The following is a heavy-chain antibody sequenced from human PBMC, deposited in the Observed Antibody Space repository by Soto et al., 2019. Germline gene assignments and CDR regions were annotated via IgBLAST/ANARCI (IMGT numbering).Heavy chain of an antibody. CDR3: VRDFGWYFRSGYMDV. Sequence: EVQLVESGGGLVKPGGSLRLSGAASGFSFISYSMNWVRQAPGKGLEWVSSINEDSSYIYYAHSLRGRFTISRDNAKDSLYLQMNSLRAEDTAVYYCVRDFGWYFRSGYMDVWGDGATVTVSS. V-gene: IGHV3-21*02. J-gene: IGHJ6*03. CDR2: INEDSSYI. CDR1: GFSFISYS. D-gene: IGHD3-3*01.